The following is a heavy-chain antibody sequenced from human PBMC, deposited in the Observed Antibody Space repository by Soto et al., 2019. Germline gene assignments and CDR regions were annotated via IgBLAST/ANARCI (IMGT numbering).Heavy chain of an antibody. CDR3: ATRMTTAPY. CDR2: IYSGGGT. D-gene: IGHD4-17*01. V-gene: IGHV3-66*01. CDR1: LFIVSDNY. Sequence: EVRLVQSGGGLVQPGGSLRLSCAASLFIVSDNYMSWVRQAPGKGLEWVSLIYSGGGTDYEESVKGRFTISRDNSKNTLYLQMNSLKAEDTGIYYCATRMTTAPYWGQGTVVTVYS. J-gene: IGHJ4*02.